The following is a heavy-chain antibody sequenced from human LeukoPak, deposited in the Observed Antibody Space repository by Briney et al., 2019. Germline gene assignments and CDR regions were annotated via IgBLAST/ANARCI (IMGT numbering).Heavy chain of an antibody. J-gene: IGHJ4*02. CDR2: IRSKPYGGTP. Sequence: GSLRLSCTVSGFTFGDYLMHWFRQAPGKGLEWVGFIRSKPYGGTPEYAASVRGRFTISRDDSKSIAHLQMNSLKTEDTAVYYCGSGSGWYSPDYWGQGTLVTVSS. D-gene: IGHD6-19*01. CDR3: GSGSGWYSPDY. V-gene: IGHV3-49*03. CDR1: GFTFGDYL.